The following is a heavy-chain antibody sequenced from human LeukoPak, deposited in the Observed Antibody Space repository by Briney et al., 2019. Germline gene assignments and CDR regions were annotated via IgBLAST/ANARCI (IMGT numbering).Heavy chain of an antibody. Sequence: PGGSLRLSCVGALGSHWMGWVRQAPGKGLEWVANIKEDGSQKYYMDSVKGRFTISRDNAKSSLFSQMNNLRVEDTAVYYCTRDQTWGQGTLVTVSS. CDR3: TRDQT. CDR2: IKEDGSQK. J-gene: IGHJ4*02. CDR1: LGSHW. V-gene: IGHV3-7*01.